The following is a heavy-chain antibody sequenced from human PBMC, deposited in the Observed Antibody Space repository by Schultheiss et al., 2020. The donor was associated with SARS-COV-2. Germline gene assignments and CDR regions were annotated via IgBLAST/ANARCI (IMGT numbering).Heavy chain of an antibody. CDR1: GFTFRSYA. J-gene: IGHJ6*02. Sequence: GESLKISCAASGFTFRSYAMNWVRQAPGKGLEWVSYISSSSSTIYYADSVKGRFTISRDNAKNSLYLQMNSLRDEDTAVYYCARAKQLGYYYGMDVWGQGTTVTVSS. D-gene: IGHD6-6*01. V-gene: IGHV3-48*02. CDR3: ARAKQLGYYYGMDV. CDR2: ISSSSSTI.